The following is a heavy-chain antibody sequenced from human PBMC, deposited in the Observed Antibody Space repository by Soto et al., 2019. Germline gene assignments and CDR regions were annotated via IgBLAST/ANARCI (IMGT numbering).Heavy chain of an antibody. V-gene: IGHV3-13*01. CDR3: ARGRSSQYESSTPPKFDP. J-gene: IGHJ5*02. Sequence: EVQLVESGGGLVQPGGSLRLSCAASGFTFSTYDMHWVRQATGKGLEWVSGIGTIRGKYHLDSVKGRFTIIRENAKNSEYLQRNSLRAGETAVYYCARGRSSQYESSTPPKFDPWGRGTLVTVSS. CDR2: IGTIRGK. CDR1: GFTFSTYD. D-gene: IGHD2-2*01.